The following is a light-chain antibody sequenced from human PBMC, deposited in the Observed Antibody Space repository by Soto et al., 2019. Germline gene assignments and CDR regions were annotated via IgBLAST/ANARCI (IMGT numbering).Light chain of an antibody. Sequence: QSALAQAASVSGSPGQSITISCTGTNSDIGDYNYVSWYQQHPGKAPKLIIYEVSNRPSGVSTRFSGSKSGNTASLTISGIQAEDEADYYCSSYVSSTTVFGGGTKLTGL. CDR1: NSDIGDYNY. CDR2: EVS. J-gene: IGLJ2*01. V-gene: IGLV2-14*01. CDR3: SSYVSSTTV.